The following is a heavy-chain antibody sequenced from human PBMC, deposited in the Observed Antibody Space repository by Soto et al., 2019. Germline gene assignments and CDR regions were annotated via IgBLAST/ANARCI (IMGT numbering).Heavy chain of an antibody. Sequence: GGSLRLSCTTSGFPFNNYAMTWVRQAPGKGLEWVSVINGNGGRTYDADSVKGRFTISRDNSKNALYLQMNSLRAEDTAIYYCAKGATIFGVVMGALDSWGQGTLLP. D-gene: IGHD3-3*01. V-gene: IGHV3-23*01. CDR1: GFPFNNYA. CDR2: INGNGGRT. CDR3: AKGATIFGVVMGALDS. J-gene: IGHJ4*02.